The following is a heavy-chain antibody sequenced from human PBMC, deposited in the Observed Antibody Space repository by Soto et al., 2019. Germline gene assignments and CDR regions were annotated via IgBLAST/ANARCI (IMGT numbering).Heavy chain of an antibody. J-gene: IGHJ2*01. CDR1: GDTITRHW. CDR2: ITPRGDGR. V-gene: IGHV1-46*01. Sequence: QVQLVQSGAEVKKPGASVKVSCKASGDTITRHWMHWVRQAPGQGFERLGEITPRGDGRSHAQNFQGRVTVTRDTSTSTVYLELRNLRSDDTALYYCARDNSYDSGGAKGWYFDLWGRGTLVTVSS. CDR3: ARDNSYDSGGAKGWYFDL. D-gene: IGHD2-15*01.